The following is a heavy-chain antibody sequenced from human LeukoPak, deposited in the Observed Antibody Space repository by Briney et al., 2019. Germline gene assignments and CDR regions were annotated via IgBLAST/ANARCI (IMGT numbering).Heavy chain of an antibody. D-gene: IGHD3-22*01. CDR2: IYYSGST. Sequence: SETLSLTCTVSGGSISSYYWSWIRQPPGKGLEWIGYIYYSGSTNYNPSLKSRVTISVDTSKNQFSLKLSSVTAADTAVYYCARADSSGYYYEPYYYGMYVWGQGTTVTVSS. CDR1: GGSISSYY. CDR3: ARADSSGYYYEPYYYGMYV. J-gene: IGHJ6*02. V-gene: IGHV4-59*01.